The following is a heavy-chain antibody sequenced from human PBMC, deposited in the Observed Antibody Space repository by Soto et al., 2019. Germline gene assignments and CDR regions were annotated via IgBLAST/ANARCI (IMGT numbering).Heavy chain of an antibody. CDR1: GYTLTELS. D-gene: IGHD1-20*01. Sequence: ASVKVSCKVSGYTLTELSMHWVRQAPGKGLEWMGGFDPEDGETIYAQKFQGRVTMTEDTSTDTAYMELSSLRPEGTAVYYCTRGGRESNWNDGNFEYWGQGTQVTVSS. CDR2: FDPEDGET. CDR3: TRGGRESNWNDGNFEY. J-gene: IGHJ4*02. V-gene: IGHV1-24*01.